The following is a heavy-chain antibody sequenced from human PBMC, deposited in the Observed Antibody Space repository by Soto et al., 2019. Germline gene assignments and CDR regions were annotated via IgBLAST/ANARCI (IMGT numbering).Heavy chain of an antibody. J-gene: IGHJ4*02. Sequence: SETLSLTCTVSGASITSSPSYLGWVRQPPGKGLEWIGSSYFGGATYYHPSLTGRVTISLDTSKNQVSLNLNSVTAADTAIYYCVRPRHHTDLVFEYWGQGTLVTVSS. CDR3: VRPRHHTDLVFEY. CDR2: SYFGGAT. CDR1: GASITSSPSY. V-gene: IGHV4-39*01. D-gene: IGHD2-8*02.